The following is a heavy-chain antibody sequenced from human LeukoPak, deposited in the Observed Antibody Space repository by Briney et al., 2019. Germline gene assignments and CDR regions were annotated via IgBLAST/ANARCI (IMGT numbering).Heavy chain of an antibody. CDR2: IKQDGSEK. J-gene: IGHJ1*01. Sequence: PGGSLRLSCAASGFTFSSYGMHWVRQAPGKGLEWVANIKQDGSEKYYVDSVKGRFTISRDNAKNSLYLQMNSLRAEDTAVYYCARGANSGWYAEYFQHWGQGTLVTVSS. CDR1: GFTFSSYG. V-gene: IGHV3-7*01. D-gene: IGHD6-19*01. CDR3: ARGANSGWYAEYFQH.